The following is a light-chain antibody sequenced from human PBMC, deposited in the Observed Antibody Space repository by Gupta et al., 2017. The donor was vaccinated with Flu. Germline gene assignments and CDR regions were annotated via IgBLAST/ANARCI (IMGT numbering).Light chain of an antibody. CDR2: WAS. CDR1: QSGLYSTNNKNY. V-gene: IGKV4-1*01. J-gene: IGKJ4*01. Sequence: SLGERATINWKASQSGLYSTNNKNYLGWDQQKPGQPPKLLLYWASTRECGVPDRFSGSGCGKDFTLTNSSLQAEDVAVYYCQQYTSIPLTFGRGTKVEIK. CDR3: QQYTSIPLT.